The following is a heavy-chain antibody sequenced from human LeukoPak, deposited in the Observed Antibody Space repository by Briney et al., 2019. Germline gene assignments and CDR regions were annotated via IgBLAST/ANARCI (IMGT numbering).Heavy chain of an antibody. CDR1: GYTFTSYD. Sequence: ASVKVSCKASGYTFTSYDISWVRQAPGQGVEWMGWISAYNGNTNYAQNLQGRVTMTTDTSTSTAYMELRSLRSDDTAMYYCARDTVSDCSGGSCYSGVADYWGQGTLVTVSS. D-gene: IGHD2-15*01. CDR3: ARDTVSDCSGGSCYSGVADY. CDR2: ISAYNGNT. V-gene: IGHV1-18*01. J-gene: IGHJ4*02.